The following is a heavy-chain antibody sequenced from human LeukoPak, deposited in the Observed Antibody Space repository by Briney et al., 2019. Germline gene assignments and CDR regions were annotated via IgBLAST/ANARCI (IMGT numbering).Heavy chain of an antibody. D-gene: IGHD3-22*01. Sequence: PGGSLRLSCSASGFTFSSYAMHWVRQAPGKGLEYVSAISSNGGSTYYADSVKGRFTISRDNSKNTLYLQMSSLRAEDTAVYYCVKGHYDSSGYFLRYFGLDYWGQGTLVTVSS. V-gene: IGHV3-64D*06. CDR1: GFTFSSYA. CDR3: VKGHYDSSGYFLRYFGLDY. J-gene: IGHJ4*02. CDR2: ISSNGGST.